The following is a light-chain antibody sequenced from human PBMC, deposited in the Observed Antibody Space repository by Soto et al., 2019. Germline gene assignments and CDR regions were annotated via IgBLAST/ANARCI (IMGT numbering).Light chain of an antibody. CDR3: QQYGRSPRT. CDR1: QILSSNY. J-gene: IGKJ1*01. V-gene: IGKV3-20*01. Sequence: EIVLTQSPGTLSLSPGERATLSCRASQILSSNYLAWYQQKPGQPPSLLIYAASSRATGIPDRFSGSGSGTEFTLTISRLEPEDFAVYYCQQYGRSPRTFGQGTKVEIK. CDR2: AAS.